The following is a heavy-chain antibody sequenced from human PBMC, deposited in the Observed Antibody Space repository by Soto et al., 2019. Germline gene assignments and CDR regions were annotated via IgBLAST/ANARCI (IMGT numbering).Heavy chain of an antibody. CDR3: ARDRDIVVVVAATYWFDP. CDR2: ISYDGSNK. V-gene: IGHV3-30-3*01. D-gene: IGHD2-15*01. CDR1: GFTFSSYA. J-gene: IGHJ5*02. Sequence: GGSLRLSCAASGFTFSSYAMHWVRQAPGKGLEWVAVISYDGSNKYYADSVKGRFTISRDNSKNTLYLQMNSLRAEDTAVYYCARDRDIVVVVAATYWFDPWGQGTLVTVSS.